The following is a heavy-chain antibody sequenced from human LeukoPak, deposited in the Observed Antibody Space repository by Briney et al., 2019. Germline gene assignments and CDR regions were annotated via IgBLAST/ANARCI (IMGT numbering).Heavy chain of an antibody. V-gene: IGHV3-30-3*01. D-gene: IGHD3-10*01. J-gene: IGHJ4*02. CDR1: GFTFSSYA. CDR2: ISYDGSNK. Sequence: GRSLRLSCAASGFTFSSYAMHWVRQAPGKGLEWVAVISYDGSNKYYADSVKGRFTISRDNSKNTLYLQMNSLRAEDTAVYYCARDDSVRGVIGYYFDYWGQGTLVTVSS. CDR3: ARDDSVRGVIGYYFDY.